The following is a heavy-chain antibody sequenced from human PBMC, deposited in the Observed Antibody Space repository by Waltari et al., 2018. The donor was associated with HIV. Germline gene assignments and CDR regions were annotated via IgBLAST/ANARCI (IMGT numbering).Heavy chain of an antibody. J-gene: IGHJ6*02. CDR1: GFTFSSYW. Sequence: EVQLVESGGGVVQPGGSLRLSCAASGFTFSSYWMSWVRQAPGKGLEWVANIKQDESEKYDGESMKGRITISRDNAKNSLFLQRNSLRAGDTAVYYCARITIFGVVNDYGMDVWGQGTTVTVSS. D-gene: IGHD3-3*01. V-gene: IGHV3-7*01. CDR3: ARITIFGVVNDYGMDV. CDR2: IKQDESEK.